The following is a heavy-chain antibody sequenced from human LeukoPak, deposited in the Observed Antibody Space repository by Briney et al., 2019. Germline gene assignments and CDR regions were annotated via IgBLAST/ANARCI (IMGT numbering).Heavy chain of an antibody. CDR3: ARSLGSGYDPPWFDP. CDR1: GYSISSGYY. J-gene: IGHJ5*02. D-gene: IGHD5-12*01. CDR2: IYHSGST. Sequence: PSETLSLTCAVSGYSISSGYYWGWIRQPPGKGLEWIGSIYHSGSTYYNPSLKSRVTISVDMSKNQFSLKLSSVTAADTAVYYRARSLGSGYDPPWFDPWGQGTLVTVSS. V-gene: IGHV4-38-2*01.